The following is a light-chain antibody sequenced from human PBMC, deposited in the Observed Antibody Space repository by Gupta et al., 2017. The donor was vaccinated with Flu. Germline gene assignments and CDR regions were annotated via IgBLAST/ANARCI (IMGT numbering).Light chain of an antibody. CDR2: KAS. Sequence: PSTLSASVGDRVTITCRASQSISFWLAWYQQNPGKAPKLLIYKASSLDSGVPSRFSGSGSGTEFTLTISSVQPDDFATYYCHQYNSYPWTFGQGTKVEI. CDR1: QSISFW. V-gene: IGKV1-5*03. CDR3: HQYNSYPWT. J-gene: IGKJ1*01.